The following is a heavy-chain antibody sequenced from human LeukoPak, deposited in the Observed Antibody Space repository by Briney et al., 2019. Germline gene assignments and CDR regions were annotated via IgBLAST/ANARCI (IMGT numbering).Heavy chain of an antibody. CDR2: IRYDGSNK. V-gene: IGHV3-30*02. J-gene: IGHJ3*02. Sequence: PGGSLRLSCAASGFTFSSYGMHWVRQAPGKGLEWVAFIRYDGSNKYYADSVKGRFTISRDNSKNTLYLQMNSLRAEDTAVYYCANALNVELLSDAFDIWGQGTMVTVSS. D-gene: IGHD3-10*01. CDR3: ANALNVELLSDAFDI. CDR1: GFTFSSYG.